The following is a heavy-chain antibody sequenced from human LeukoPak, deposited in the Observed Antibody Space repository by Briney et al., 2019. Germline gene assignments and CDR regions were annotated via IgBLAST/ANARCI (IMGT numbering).Heavy chain of an antibody. Sequence: GSSVKVSCKASGGTFSSNAISWVRQAPGQGLEWMGGIIPIFGTANYAQKFQGRVTITTDESTSTAYMELSSLRSEDTAVYYCARGCSSTSCYGWGVYYYYYYMDVWGKGTTVTVSS. CDR1: GGTFSSNA. CDR3: ARGCSSTSCYGWGVYYYYYYMDV. J-gene: IGHJ6*03. CDR2: IIPIFGTA. V-gene: IGHV1-69*05. D-gene: IGHD2-2*01.